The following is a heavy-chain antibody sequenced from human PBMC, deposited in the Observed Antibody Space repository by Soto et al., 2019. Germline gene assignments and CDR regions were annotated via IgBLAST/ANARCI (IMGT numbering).Heavy chain of an antibody. CDR2: ISYDGSNK. Sequence: GGSLRLSCAASGFTFSSYGMHWVRQAPGKGLEWVAVISYDGSNKYYADSVKGRFTISRDNSKNTLYLQMNSLRAEDTAVYYCAKDGGNVRDIVVVPAASAIVNYYYYGMDVWGQGTTVTVSS. D-gene: IGHD2-2*01. J-gene: IGHJ6*02. V-gene: IGHV3-30*18. CDR3: AKDGGNVRDIVVVPAASAIVNYYYYGMDV. CDR1: GFTFSSYG.